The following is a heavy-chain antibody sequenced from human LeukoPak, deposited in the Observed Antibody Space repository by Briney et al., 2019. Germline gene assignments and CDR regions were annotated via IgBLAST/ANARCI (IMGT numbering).Heavy chain of an antibody. D-gene: IGHD6-19*01. CDR1: GYTLSNYG. CDR2: ISTYSGDT. V-gene: IGHV1-18*01. J-gene: IGHJ3*02. Sequence: ASVKVSCKASGYTLSNYGVSSVRDAPGQGLEWMGWISTYSGDTHYPQKFQGRVTMTTDTSTSTVYMELTSLRFDDTAVYYCARDSRGWYDNFHAFDMWGQRTMVTVSS. CDR3: ARDSRGWYDNFHAFDM.